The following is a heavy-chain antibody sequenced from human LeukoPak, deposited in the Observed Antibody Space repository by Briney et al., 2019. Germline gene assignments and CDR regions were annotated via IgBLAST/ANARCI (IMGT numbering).Heavy chain of an antibody. D-gene: IGHD4-23*01. CDR3: ARGSLTVAPAFDI. J-gene: IGHJ3*02. CDR1: GYSISSGYY. Sequence: PSETLSLTCAVSGYSISSGYYWGWIRQPPGKGLEWIGSLYYSGTTYYNPSLKSRVTISLDTSKNQFSLKLTSVTAADTAIYYCARGSLTVAPAFDIWGQGTMFTVSS. V-gene: IGHV4-38-2*01. CDR2: LYYSGTT.